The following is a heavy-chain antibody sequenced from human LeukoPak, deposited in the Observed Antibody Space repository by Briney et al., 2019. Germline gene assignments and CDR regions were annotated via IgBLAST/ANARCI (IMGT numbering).Heavy chain of an antibody. CDR3: ARCQSKYFYDRGGFDI. CDR2: IYYSGST. J-gene: IGHJ3*02. CDR1: GGSISTYF. Sequence: SETLSLTCTVSGGSISTYFWTWIRQPPGKGLEWIGNIYYSGSTNYRPSLKSRATISVDTSRNQFSLRLSPVTAADTAVYYCARCQSKYFYDRGGFDIWGQGTMVTVSS. V-gene: IGHV4-59*01. D-gene: IGHD3-22*01.